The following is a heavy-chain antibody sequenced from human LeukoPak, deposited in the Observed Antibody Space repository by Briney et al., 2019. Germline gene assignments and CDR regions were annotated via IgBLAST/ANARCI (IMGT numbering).Heavy chain of an antibody. CDR1: GGSFSGYY. CDR2: INHSGST. D-gene: IGHD2-15*01. V-gene: IGHV4-34*01. CDR3: ARGGRNCSGGSCYSGRIDY. J-gene: IGHJ4*02. Sequence: TSETLSLTCAVYGGSFSGYYWSWIRQPPGKGLEWIGEINHSGSTNYNPSLKSRVTISVDTSKNQFSLKLSSVTAADTAVYYCARGGRNCSGGSCYSGRIDYWGQGTLVTVSS.